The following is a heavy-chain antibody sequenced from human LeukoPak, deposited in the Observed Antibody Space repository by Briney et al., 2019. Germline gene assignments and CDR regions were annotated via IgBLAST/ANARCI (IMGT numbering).Heavy chain of an antibody. CDR3: ASGRDCSSTSCRGSRGAFDI. Sequence: GESLKISFKGSGYRFTSYWIGWVRPMPGKGLGWMGIIYPGDSDTRYSPSFQGQVTISADKSISTAYLQWSSLKASDTAMYYCASGRDCSSTSCRGSRGAFDIWGQGTMVTVSS. J-gene: IGHJ3*02. V-gene: IGHV5-51*01. CDR1: GYRFTSYW. D-gene: IGHD2-2*01. CDR2: IYPGDSDT.